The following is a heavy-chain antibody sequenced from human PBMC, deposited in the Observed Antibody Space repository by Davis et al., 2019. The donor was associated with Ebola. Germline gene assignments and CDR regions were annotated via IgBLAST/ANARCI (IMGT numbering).Heavy chain of an antibody. CDR1: GFTVSSNY. Sequence: GESLKISCAASGFTVSSNYMSWVRQAPGKGLEWVSVIYSGDSTYYADSVKGRFTISRDNSKNTLYLQMNSLRAEDTALYYCAKDSYYYGMDVWGKGTTVTVSS. V-gene: IGHV3-53*05. CDR2: IYSGDST. J-gene: IGHJ6*04. CDR3: AKDSYYYGMDV.